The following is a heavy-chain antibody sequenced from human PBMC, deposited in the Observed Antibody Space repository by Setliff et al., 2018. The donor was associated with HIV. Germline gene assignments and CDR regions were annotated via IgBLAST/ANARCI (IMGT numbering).Heavy chain of an antibody. CDR3: ARARTIDYWSDSLAF. D-gene: IGHD3-3*01. CDR1: GFTFSAYA. Sequence: GGSLRLSCAASGFTFSAYAMTWVRQAPGKGLEWVSATTSNGRTTDYAESVRGRFTISRDSSKNALYLKFYRPRPDDTAVYYCARARTIDYWSDSLAFWGQGTLVTVSS. CDR2: TTSNGRTT. V-gene: IGHV3-23*01. J-gene: IGHJ4*02.